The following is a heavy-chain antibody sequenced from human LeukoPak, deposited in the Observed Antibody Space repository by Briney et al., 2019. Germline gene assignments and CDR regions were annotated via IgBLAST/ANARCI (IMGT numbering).Heavy chain of an antibody. J-gene: IGHJ4*02. CDR1: GGSFSGYY. CDR3: ARGLFDIVVVPAAPYFDY. CDR2: INHSGST. Sequence: SETLSLICAVYGGSFSGYYWSWIRQPPGKGLEWIGEINHSGSTNYNPSLKSRVTISVDTSKNQFSLKLSSVTAADTAVYYCARGLFDIVVVPAAPYFDYWGQGTLVTVSS. V-gene: IGHV4-34*01. D-gene: IGHD2-2*01.